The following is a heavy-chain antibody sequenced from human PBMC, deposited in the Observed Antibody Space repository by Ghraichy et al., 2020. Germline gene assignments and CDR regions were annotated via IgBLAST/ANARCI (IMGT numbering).Heavy chain of an antibody. CDR2: IYYSGST. CDR3: ARAGGQLEYYYYYGMDV. CDR1: GGSISSYY. V-gene: IGHV4-59*01. Sequence: SETLSLTCTVSGGSISSYYWSWFRQLPGKGLEWIGYIYYSGSTNYTPSLKSRVTISVDTSKNQFSLKLSSVTAADTAVDYCARAGGQLEYYYYYGMDVWGQGTTGIVSS. J-gene: IGHJ6*02. D-gene: IGHD2-2*01.